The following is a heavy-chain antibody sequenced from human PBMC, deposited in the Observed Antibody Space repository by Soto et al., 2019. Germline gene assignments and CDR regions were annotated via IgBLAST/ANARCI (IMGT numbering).Heavy chain of an antibody. V-gene: IGHV4-31*03. CDR2: IYYSGST. CDR1: GGSISSGGYY. J-gene: IGHJ3*02. D-gene: IGHD3-22*01. CDR3: ARVPDVDYYDSSGLLSAFDI. Sequence: SETLSLTCTVSGGSISSGGYYWSWIRQHPGKGLEWIGYIYYSGSTYYNPSLKSRVTISVDTSKNQFSLKLSYVTAADTAVYYCARVPDVDYYDSSGLLSAFDIWGQGTMVTV.